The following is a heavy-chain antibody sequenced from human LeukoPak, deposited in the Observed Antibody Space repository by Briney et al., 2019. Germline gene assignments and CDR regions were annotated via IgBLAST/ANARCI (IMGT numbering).Heavy chain of an antibody. CDR1: GFTFSSYG. CDR3: ARDLVEYEYYFDY. V-gene: IGHV3-21*01. Sequence: GSLRLSCAASGFTFSSYGMNWVRQAPGKGLEWVSSISSSGSYIYYADSVKGRFTISRDNAKNSLYLQMNSLRAEDTAVYYCARDLVEYEYYFDYWGQGTLVTVSS. D-gene: IGHD2/OR15-2a*01. CDR2: ISSSGSYI. J-gene: IGHJ4*02.